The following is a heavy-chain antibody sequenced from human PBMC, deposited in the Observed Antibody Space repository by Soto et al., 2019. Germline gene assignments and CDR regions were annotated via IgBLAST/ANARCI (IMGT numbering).Heavy chain of an antibody. CDR2: ISSSSITI. CDR1: GFTFSSYN. D-gene: IGHD4-17*01. Sequence: EVQPVESGGGLVQPGGSLRLSCAASGFTFSSYNMNWVRQAPGKGLEWVSYISSSSITIYYADSVKGRFTISRDNAKNSLYLQMNSLRDEDTAVYYCARDPYGGNSRGYYFDYWGQGTLVTVSS. CDR3: ARDPYGGNSRGYYFDY. J-gene: IGHJ4*02. V-gene: IGHV3-48*02.